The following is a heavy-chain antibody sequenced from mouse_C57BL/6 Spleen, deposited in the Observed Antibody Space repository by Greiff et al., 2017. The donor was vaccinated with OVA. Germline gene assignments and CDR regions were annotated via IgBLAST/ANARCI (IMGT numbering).Heavy chain of an antibody. Sequence: VQLQQPGAELVRPGTSVKLSCKASGYTFTSYWMHWVKQRPGQGLEWIGVIDPSDSYTNYNQKFKGKATLTVDTSSSTAYMQLSSLTSEDSAVYYCARRRSGTAQASDYWGQGTTLTVSS. CDR1: GYTFTSYW. J-gene: IGHJ2*01. CDR2: IDPSDSYT. CDR3: ARRRSGTAQASDY. V-gene: IGHV1-59*01. D-gene: IGHD3-2*02.